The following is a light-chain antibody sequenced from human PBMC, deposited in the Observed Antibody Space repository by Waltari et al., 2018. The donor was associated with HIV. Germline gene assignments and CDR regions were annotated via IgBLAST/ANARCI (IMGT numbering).Light chain of an antibody. Sequence: EVVLTQSQATLSLSPGDTATLSCGASQSCTNKYLAWFQQKPGLARRLLVYDISSRATDIPDRFSGSGSGTDFTLTNSRLEPEYFAVYYCHQYGSSPPFTFGGGTKVESK. CDR3: HQYGSSPPFT. CDR2: DIS. J-gene: IGKJ4*01. V-gene: IGKV3D-20*01. CDR1: QSCTNKY.